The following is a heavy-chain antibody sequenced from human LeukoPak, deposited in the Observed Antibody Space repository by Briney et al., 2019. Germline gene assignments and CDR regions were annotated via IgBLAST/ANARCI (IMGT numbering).Heavy chain of an antibody. J-gene: IGHJ4*02. D-gene: IGHD6-19*01. V-gene: IGHV3-23*01. CDR3: AKGPRSYNSGEYYFDY. CDR2: ISGSAATT. Sequence: GGSLRLSCAGSGFIFSSYAISWVRQAPGKGLEWVSTISGSAATTYYADSVKGRFTISRDNSKNTMYLQMNSLRAEDTAVYYCAKGPRSYNSGEYYFDYWGQGTLVTVSS. CDR1: GFIFSSYA.